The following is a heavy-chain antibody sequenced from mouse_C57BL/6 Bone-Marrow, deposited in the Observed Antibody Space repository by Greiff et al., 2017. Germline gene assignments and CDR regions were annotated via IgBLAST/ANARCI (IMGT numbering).Heavy chain of an antibody. D-gene: IGHD2-3*01. CDR3: ARNRMMVTTYYFDY. CDR1: GFSLTSYG. J-gene: IGHJ2*01. V-gene: IGHV2-2*01. CDR2: IWSGGST. Sequence: VQLQQSGPGLVQPSQSLSITCTVSGFSLTSYGVHWVRQSPGKGLAWLGVIWSGGSTDYNAAFISRRSISKDNSKSQVLFKMNSLQADDTAIYYCARNRMMVTTYYFDYWGQGTTLTVSS.